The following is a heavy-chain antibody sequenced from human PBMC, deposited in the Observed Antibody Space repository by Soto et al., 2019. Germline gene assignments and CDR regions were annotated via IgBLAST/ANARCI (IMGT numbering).Heavy chain of an antibody. CDR1: GFTFSSYA. J-gene: IGHJ5*02. CDR2: ISGSGGST. V-gene: IGHV3-23*01. Sequence: EVQLLESGGGLVQPGGSLRLSCAASGFTFSSYAMSWVLQAPGKGLEWVSAISGSGGSTYYADSVKGRFTISRDNSKNTLYLQMNSLRAEDTAVYYCAKDATRAARPYNWFDPWGQGTLVTVSS. D-gene: IGHD6-6*01. CDR3: AKDATRAARPYNWFDP.